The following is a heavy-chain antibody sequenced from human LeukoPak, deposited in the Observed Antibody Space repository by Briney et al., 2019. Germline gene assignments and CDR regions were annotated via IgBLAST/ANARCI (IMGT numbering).Heavy chain of an antibody. CDR3: ARVDTSNDAFDI. V-gene: IGHV4-34*01. D-gene: IGHD5-18*01. CDR2: INHSGST. CDR1: GGSFSGYY. Sequence: SETLSLTCAVYGGSFSGYYWSWIRQPPGKGLEWIGEINHSGSTNYNPSLKSRVTISVDTSKNQFSLKLSSVTAADTAVYYCARVDTSNDAFDIWGQGTMVTVSS. J-gene: IGHJ3*02.